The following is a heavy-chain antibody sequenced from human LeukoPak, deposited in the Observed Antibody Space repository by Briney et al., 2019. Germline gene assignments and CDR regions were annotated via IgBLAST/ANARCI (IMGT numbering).Heavy chain of an antibody. CDR3: AQDRGGQQQLIQGFAY. CDR2: ISNDGSKS. Sequence: GGSLRLSCAASGFTFSSYGMHWVRQAPGKGLEWVAVISNDGSKSYYADSVKGRFTISRDNPKNTLYLQMNSLRTEDTALYYCAQDRGGQQQLIQGFAYWGQGTLVTVSS. D-gene: IGHD6-13*01. CDR1: GFTFSSYG. J-gene: IGHJ4*02. V-gene: IGHV3-30*18.